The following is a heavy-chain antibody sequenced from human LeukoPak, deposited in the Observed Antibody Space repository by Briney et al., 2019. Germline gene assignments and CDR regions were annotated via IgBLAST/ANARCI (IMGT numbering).Heavy chain of an antibody. J-gene: IGHJ4*02. CDR3: AREPVDTAMVTTLDGNY. CDR1: GYTFTGYY. D-gene: IGHD5-18*01. Sequence: GASVKVSCKASGYTFTGYYMHWVRQAPGQGLEWMGWINPNSGGTNYAQKFQGRVTMTRDTSISTAYMELSRLRSDDTAVYYCAREPVDTAMVTTLDGNYWGQGTLVTVPS. CDR2: INPNSGGT. V-gene: IGHV1-2*02.